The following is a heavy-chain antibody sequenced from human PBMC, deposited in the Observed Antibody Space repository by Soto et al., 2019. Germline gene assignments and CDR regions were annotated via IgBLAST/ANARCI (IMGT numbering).Heavy chain of an antibody. CDR2: IYSGGGT. V-gene: IGHV3-53*01. CDR3: ARDPPGTRSHGY. D-gene: IGHD1-1*01. J-gene: IGHJ4*02. Sequence: EVQLVESGGGLIQPGGSLRLSCAASRFTVSSNYMSWVRQAPGKGLEWVSVIYSGGGTYYADSVKGRFTISRDNSKNTLYLQMNSLRAEDTAVYYCARDPPGTRSHGYWGQGTLVTVSS. CDR1: RFTVSSNY.